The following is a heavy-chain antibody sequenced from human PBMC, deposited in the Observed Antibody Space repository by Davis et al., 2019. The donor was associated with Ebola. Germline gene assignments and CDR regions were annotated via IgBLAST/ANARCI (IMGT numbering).Heavy chain of an antibody. J-gene: IGHJ5*02. CDR3: ARAGCGGDCYWGWFDP. CDR1: GFTFSSYA. D-gene: IGHD2-21*02. CDR2: ISCSGGST. Sequence: GESLKISCAASGFTFSSYAMSWVRQAPGKGLEWVSAISCSGGSTYYADSVKGRFTITRDKSKNTLYLQMNSLRAEDTAVYYCARAGCGGDCYWGWFDPWGQGTLVTVSS. V-gene: IGHV3-23*01.